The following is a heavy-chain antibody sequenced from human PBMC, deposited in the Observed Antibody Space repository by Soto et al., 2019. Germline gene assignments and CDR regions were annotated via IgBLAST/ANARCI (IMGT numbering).Heavy chain of an antibody. Sequence: QVQLVESGGGVVQPGRSLRLSCAASGLTFSSSAMHWVRKAPGTGLEWVTIISYDGSNEYYADSVKGRFTISRDNSKNTLYLQMNSLTVEDTDVYYCAGTTLPYSTAAAGPDSWGQGTLVAVSS. CDR2: ISYDGSNE. CDR3: AGTTLPYSTAAAGPDS. CDR1: GLTFSSSA. V-gene: IGHV3-30-3*01. D-gene: IGHD6-13*01. J-gene: IGHJ4*02.